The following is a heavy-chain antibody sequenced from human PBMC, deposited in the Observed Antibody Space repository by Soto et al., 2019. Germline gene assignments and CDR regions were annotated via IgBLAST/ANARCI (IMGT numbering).Heavy chain of an antibody. V-gene: IGHV4-34*01. CDR3: PTYDVGTIILDP. CDR1: SASFSSHS. J-gene: IGHJ5*02. CDR2: IPPGRSP. D-gene: IGHD3-10*01. Sequence: ETLSLTCSMYSASFSSHSRSWVRQPPGKGLGWIGEIPPGRSPNYNPSLKSRVTISGDTSKNQFSLELNSLTAADRAVYYCPTYDVGTIILDPWGQGTLVTVSS.